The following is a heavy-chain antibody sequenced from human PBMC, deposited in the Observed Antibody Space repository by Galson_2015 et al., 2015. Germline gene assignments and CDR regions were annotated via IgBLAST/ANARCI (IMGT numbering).Heavy chain of an antibody. D-gene: IGHD4-17*01. J-gene: IGHJ6*02. Sequence: CAISGDSVSSNSAAWNWIRQSPSRGLEWLGRTYYRSKWYNDYAVSVKSRITINPDTSKNQFSLQLNSVTPEDTAVYYCARDYDYGDYEYYYYYGMDVWGQGTTVTVSS. CDR2: TYYRSKWYN. CDR1: GDSVSSNSAA. CDR3: ARDYDYGDYEYYYYYGMDV. V-gene: IGHV6-1*01.